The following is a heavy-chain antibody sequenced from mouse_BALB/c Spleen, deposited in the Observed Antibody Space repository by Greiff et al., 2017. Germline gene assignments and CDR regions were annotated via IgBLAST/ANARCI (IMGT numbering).Heavy chain of an antibody. CDR2: INPSTGYT. D-gene: IGHD2-14*01. CDR1: GYTFTSYW. CDR3: ARYYRDALDY. V-gene: IGHV1-7*01. Sequence: QVQLQQSGAELAKPGASVKMSCKASGYTFTSYWMHWVKQRPGQGLEWIGYINPSTGYTEYNQKFKDKATLTADKAASTDYMQLSSLTSEDSAVYYCARYYRDALDYWGQGTTLTVSS. J-gene: IGHJ2*01.